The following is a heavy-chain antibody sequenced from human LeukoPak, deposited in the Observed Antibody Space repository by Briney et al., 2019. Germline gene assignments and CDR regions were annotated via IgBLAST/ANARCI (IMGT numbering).Heavy chain of an antibody. V-gene: IGHV1-2*02. J-gene: IGHJ5*02. CDR3: ARGITMVRGVIMDWFDP. Sequence: ASVKVSCKASGYTFTGYYMHWVRQAPGQGLEWMGWINPSSGGTNYAQKFQGRVTMTRDTSISTAYMELSRLRSDDTAVYYCARGITMVRGVIMDWFDPWGQGTLVTVSS. CDR2: INPSSGGT. D-gene: IGHD3-10*01. CDR1: GYTFTGYY.